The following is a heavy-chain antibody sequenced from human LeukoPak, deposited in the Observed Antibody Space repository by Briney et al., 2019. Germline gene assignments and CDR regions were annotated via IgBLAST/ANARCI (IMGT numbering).Heavy chain of an antibody. CDR1: GYTLTQLV. CDR2: FDPEDGET. J-gene: IGHJ1*01. CDR3: VTSSGSYFLH. V-gene: IGHV1-24*01. Sequence: GASVKVSCKVSGYTLTQLVIHWVRQAPGKGLEWMGGFDPEDGETIYAQKFQGRVTMTEDTSTDTAYMELSSLRSEDTAVYYCVTSSGSYFLHWGQGTLVTVS. D-gene: IGHD1-26*01.